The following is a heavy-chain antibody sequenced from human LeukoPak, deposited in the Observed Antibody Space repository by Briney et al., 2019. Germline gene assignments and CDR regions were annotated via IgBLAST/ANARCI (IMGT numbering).Heavy chain of an antibody. CDR3: ARETRGSGSPGMDV. J-gene: IGHJ6*04. D-gene: IGHD3-10*01. V-gene: IGHV4-30-4*01. Sequence: SQTLSLTCTVSGGSISSGDYYWSWIRQPPGKGLEWIGYIYYSGSTYYNPSLKSRDTISVDTSKNQFSLKLSSVTAADTAVYYCARETRGSGSPGMDVWGKGTTVTVSS. CDR1: GGSISSGDYY. CDR2: IYYSGST.